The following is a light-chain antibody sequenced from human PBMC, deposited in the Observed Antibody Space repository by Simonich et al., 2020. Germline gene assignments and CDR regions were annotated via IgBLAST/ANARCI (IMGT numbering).Light chain of an antibody. Sequence: DIVMTQSPDSMAVSLGERATINRKSSQSVLYSSNNKNYLAWYQQKPGQPPTLPIYWAATRESGVPGRFSGGGSGTDFTLTIRSLQAEDVAVYYCQQYYSTPYTFGQGTKLEIK. CDR1: QSVLYSSNNKNY. J-gene: IGKJ2*01. V-gene: IGKV4-1*01. CDR3: QQYYSTPYT. CDR2: WAA.